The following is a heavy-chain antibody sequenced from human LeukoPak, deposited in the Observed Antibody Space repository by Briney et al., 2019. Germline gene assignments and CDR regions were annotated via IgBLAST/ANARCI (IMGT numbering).Heavy chain of an antibody. V-gene: IGHV3-23*01. CDR3: AKLIPPVDCSRTSCYGFDY. CDR1: GFTFSSYA. D-gene: IGHD2-2*01. Sequence: GGSLRLSCTASGFTFSSYAMNWVRQAPGKGLEWVSGIGAGGTFTYYADSVRGRFTVSRDNSKNTLYLQMNSLRAEDTAVYYCAKLIPPVDCSRTSCYGFDYWGQGTLVTVSS. J-gene: IGHJ4*02. CDR2: IGAGGTFT.